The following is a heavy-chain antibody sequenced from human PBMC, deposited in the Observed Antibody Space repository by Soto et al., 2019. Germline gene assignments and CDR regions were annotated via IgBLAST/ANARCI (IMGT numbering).Heavy chain of an antibody. D-gene: IGHD3-3*01. V-gene: IGHV1-8*01. J-gene: IGHJ5*02. Sequence: GASVKVSCKASGYTFTSYDINWVRQATGQGLEWMGWMNPNSGNTGYAQKFKGRVTMTRDTSTSKVYKKLSSLRSENTAVYYCARDGILSDFWSGYFGKACWFDPWG. CDR1: GYTFTSYD. CDR3: ARDGILSDFWSGYFGKACWFDP. CDR2: MNPNSGNT.